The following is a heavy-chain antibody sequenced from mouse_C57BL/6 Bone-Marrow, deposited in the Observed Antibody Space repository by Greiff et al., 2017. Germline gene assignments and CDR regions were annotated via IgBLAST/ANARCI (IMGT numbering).Heavy chain of an antibody. CDR1: GYTFTSYW. CDR3: ARVYYGNYAAMDY. Sequence: VQLQQPGAELVRPGSSVKLSCKASGYTFTSYWMDWVKQRPGQGLEWIGNIYPSDSETHYNQKFKDKATLTVDKSSSTAYMQLSSLTSEDSAVYYCARVYYGNYAAMDYWGQGTSVTVSS. J-gene: IGHJ4*01. CDR2: IYPSDSET. D-gene: IGHD2-1*01. V-gene: IGHV1-61*01.